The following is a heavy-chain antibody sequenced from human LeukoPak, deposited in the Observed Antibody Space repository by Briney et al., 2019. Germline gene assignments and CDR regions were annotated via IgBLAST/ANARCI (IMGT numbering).Heavy chain of an antibody. Sequence: GGSLRLSCVGFGFTFKNHWMVWVRQAPGKGLEWVANMKQDGSEQYYGDSVRGRFTISRDNAKNSLYLQMNSLRAADAAVYYCARDADWASDYWGQGTLVIVSS. J-gene: IGHJ4*02. V-gene: IGHV3-7*01. CDR1: GFTFKNHW. CDR2: MKQDGSEQ. D-gene: IGHD3/OR15-3a*01. CDR3: ARDADWASDY.